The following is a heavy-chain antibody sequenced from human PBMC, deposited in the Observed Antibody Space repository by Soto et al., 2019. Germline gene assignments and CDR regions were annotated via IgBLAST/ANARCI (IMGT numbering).Heavy chain of an antibody. Sequence: QVTLKESGPTLVKPTQTLTLTCTVSGLSLRTTGVGVGWVRQPPGKALEWLALLYWDDDKRYSPSLRSRLTIAQHTSEKQVVLTMTNMDTVDTATYYCVQSRCGGDCLEIYSSHAYNGLDVWGQGTTVTVSS. V-gene: IGHV2-5*02. CDR1: GLSLRTTGVG. CDR3: VQSRCGGDCLEIYSSHAYNGLDV. J-gene: IGHJ6*02. D-gene: IGHD2-21*02. CDR2: LYWDDDK.